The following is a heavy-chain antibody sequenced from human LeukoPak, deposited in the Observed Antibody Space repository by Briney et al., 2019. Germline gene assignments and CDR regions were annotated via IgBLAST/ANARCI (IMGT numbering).Heavy chain of an antibody. D-gene: IGHD6-13*01. J-gene: IGHJ4*02. Sequence: GSLRLSCAASGFTVSNNYVIWVRQPPGKGLEWIGEIYNSGSTNYNPSLKSRVTVLVDKSNNQFSLRLSSVTAADTAVYFCARYSSTSIAYWGQGTLVTVSS. V-gene: IGHV4-4*01. CDR2: IYNSGST. CDR3: ARYSSTSIAY. CDR1: GFTVSNNY.